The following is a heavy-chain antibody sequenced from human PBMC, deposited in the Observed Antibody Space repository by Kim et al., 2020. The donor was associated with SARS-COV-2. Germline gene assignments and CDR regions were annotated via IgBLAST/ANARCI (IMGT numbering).Heavy chain of an antibody. CDR1: GFTVSSNY. Sequence: GGSLRLSCAASGFTVSSNYMSWVRQAPGKGLEWVSVIYSGGSTYYADSVKGRFTISRDNSKNTLYLQMNGLRAEDTAVYYCARYDILTGYSPGYFDYWGQGTLVTVSS. D-gene: IGHD3-9*01. J-gene: IGHJ4*02. V-gene: IGHV3-66*01. CDR3: ARYDILTGYSPGYFDY. CDR2: IYSGGST.